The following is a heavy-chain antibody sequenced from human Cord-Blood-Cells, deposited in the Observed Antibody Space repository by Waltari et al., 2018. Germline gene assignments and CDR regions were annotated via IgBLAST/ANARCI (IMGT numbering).Heavy chain of an antibody. Sequence: QVQLVQSGAEVKKPGASVKVSCKASGDTFTGYYMHWVRQAPGKGLEWMGWINPNSGGTSYAQKFQGRVTMTRDTSISTAYMELSRLRSDDTAVYYCARHPYSGSYYYYYGMDVWGQGTTVTVSS. J-gene: IGHJ6*02. CDR3: ARHPYSGSYYYYYGMDV. V-gene: IGHV1-2*02. D-gene: IGHD1-26*01. CDR1: GDTFTGYY. CDR2: INPNSGGT.